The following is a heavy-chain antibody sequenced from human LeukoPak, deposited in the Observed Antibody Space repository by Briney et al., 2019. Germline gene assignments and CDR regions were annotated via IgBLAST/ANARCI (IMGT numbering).Heavy chain of an antibody. V-gene: IGHV4-38-2*01. Sequence: PSETLSLTCGVSGYSISSGYYWGWIRQPPGKGLEWIGSVHHSGSTYYNPSLKSRITISVDTSKNHFSLKLSSVTAADTAVYYCASLYGGNSWNFDYWGQGTQVTVSS. CDR2: VHHSGST. D-gene: IGHD4-23*01. J-gene: IGHJ4*02. CDR3: ASLYGGNSWNFDY. CDR1: GYSISSGYY.